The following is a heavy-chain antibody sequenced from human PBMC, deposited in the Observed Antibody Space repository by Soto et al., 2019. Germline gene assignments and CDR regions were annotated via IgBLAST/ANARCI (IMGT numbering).Heavy chain of an antibody. Sequence: SETLSLTCTVSGGSISSYYWSWIRQPPGKGLEWIGYIYYSGSTNYNPSLKSRVTISVDTSKNQFSLKLSPVTAADTAVYYCASSRKGSGSQHNYYYYYMDVWGKGTTVTVSS. V-gene: IGHV4-59*08. CDR2: IYYSGST. CDR1: GGSISSYY. CDR3: ASSRKGSGSQHNYYYYYMDV. J-gene: IGHJ6*03. D-gene: IGHD3-10*01.